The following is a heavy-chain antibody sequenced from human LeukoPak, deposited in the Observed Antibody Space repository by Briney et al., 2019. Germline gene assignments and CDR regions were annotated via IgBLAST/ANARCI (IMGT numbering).Heavy chain of an antibody. CDR1: GFTLSTYA. CDR3: ARDPQLLWFGEYFGHFDY. V-gene: IGHV3-30-3*01. CDR2: ISYDGSNK. Sequence: LRLSCAASGFTLSTYAMHWVRQAPGKGLEWVAVISYDGSNKYYADSVKGRFTISRDNSKNTLYLQMNSLRVEDTAVYYCARDPQLLWFGEYFGHFDYWGQGTLVTVSS. D-gene: IGHD3-10*01. J-gene: IGHJ4*02.